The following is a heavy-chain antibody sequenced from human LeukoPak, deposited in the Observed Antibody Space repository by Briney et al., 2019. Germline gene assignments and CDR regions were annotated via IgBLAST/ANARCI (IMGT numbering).Heavy chain of an antibody. V-gene: IGHV4-39*01. CDR3: ARHRVAAVGTFYFDY. J-gene: IGHJ4*02. CDR1: GVSISSSNYY. D-gene: IGHD6-13*01. CDR2: IYYSGST. Sequence: PSETLSLTCTVPGVSISSSNYYWGWIRQPPGKGLEWIGTIYYSGSTNYNPSLKSRVTISVDTSKKLFSLKLSSVTAADTAVYYCARHRVAAVGTFYFDYWGQGTLVTVSS.